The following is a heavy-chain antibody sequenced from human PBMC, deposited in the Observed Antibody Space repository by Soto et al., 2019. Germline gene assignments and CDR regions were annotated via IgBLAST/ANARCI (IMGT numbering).Heavy chain of an antibody. Sequence: ASVKVSCKASGYTFTSYAMHWVRQAPGQRLEWMGWINAGNGNTKYSQKFQGRVTITRDTSASTAHMELSSLRSEDTAVYYCARDPGDSSSSGGYYYSYYMEVWGKGTTVTVSS. D-gene: IGHD6-6*01. V-gene: IGHV1-3*01. CDR1: GYTFTSYA. J-gene: IGHJ6*03. CDR3: ARDPGDSSSSGGYYYSYYMEV. CDR2: INAGNGNT.